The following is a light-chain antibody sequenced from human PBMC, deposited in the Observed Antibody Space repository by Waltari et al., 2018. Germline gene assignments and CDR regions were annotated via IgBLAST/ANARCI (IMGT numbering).Light chain of an antibody. CDR3: QQYGYSPVT. CDR2: AAS. V-gene: IGKV3-20*01. CDR1: SSSY. Sequence: SSSYLGWYQQKPGQAPKVLIYAASRRATGIPDRFSASGSGTDFTLTISRLEPEDFAVYYCQQYGYSPVTFGGGTKVEIK. J-gene: IGKJ4*01.